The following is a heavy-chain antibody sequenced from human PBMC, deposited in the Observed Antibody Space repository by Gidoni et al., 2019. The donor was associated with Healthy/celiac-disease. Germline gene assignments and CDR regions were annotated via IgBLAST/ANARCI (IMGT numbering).Heavy chain of an antibody. V-gene: IGHV4-61*02. CDR1: GGSISSGSYY. J-gene: IGHJ4*02. CDR3: ARAGYYDSSGSTTFDY. CDR2: FSTSGST. Sequence: QVQLQESGPGLVKPSQTLSLTCTVSGGSISSGSYYWSWIRQPAGKGLEWIGRFSTSGSTNYNPSLKSRVTISVDTSKNQFSLKLSSVTAADTAVYYCARAGYYDSSGSTTFDYWGQGTLVTVSS. D-gene: IGHD3-22*01.